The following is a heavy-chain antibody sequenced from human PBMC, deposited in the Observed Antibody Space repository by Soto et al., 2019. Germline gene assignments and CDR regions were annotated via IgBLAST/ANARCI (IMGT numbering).Heavy chain of an antibody. D-gene: IGHD2-21*02. CDR2: ISSSNSTI. CDR3: AREVLVTAMRAVFFYYGVAV. V-gene: IGHV3-48*01. CDR1: GFTFSSYS. J-gene: IGHJ6*02. Sequence: EVQLVESGGGLVQPGGSLRLSCAVSGFTFSSYSMNWVRQAPGKGLEWVSYISSSNSTIKYADSVKGRFTISRDNAKNSLYLQMTRLRAEGPAVYYCAREVLVTAMRAVFFYYGVAVWAQGTGVTASS.